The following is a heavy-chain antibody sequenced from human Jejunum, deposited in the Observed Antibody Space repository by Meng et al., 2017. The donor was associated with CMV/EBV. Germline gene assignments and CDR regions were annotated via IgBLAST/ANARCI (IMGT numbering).Heavy chain of an antibody. D-gene: IGHD6-6*01. CDR2: ISSSTK. V-gene: IGHV3-48*04. Sequence: LSCAASGFTFSIYSMNWVRQAPGKGLEWVSYISSSTKYYVDSVKGRFTVSRDNAKNSLYLQMNSLRAEDTAVYYCVRGQLVPFDYWGPGILVTVSS. CDR1: GFTFSIYS. J-gene: IGHJ4*02. CDR3: VRGQLVPFDY.